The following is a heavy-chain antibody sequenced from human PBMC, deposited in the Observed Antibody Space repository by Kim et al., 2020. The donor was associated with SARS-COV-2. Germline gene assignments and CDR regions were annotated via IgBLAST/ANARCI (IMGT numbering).Heavy chain of an antibody. CDR1: GFTFDDYA. V-gene: IGHV3-9*01. Sequence: GGSLRLSCAASGFTFDDYAMHWVRQALGKGLEWVSGISWNSGSIGYADSVKGRFTISRDNAKNSLYLQMNSLRAEDTALYYCAKDNWFTTGSYGMDVWGQGTTVTVSS. CDR3: AKDNWFTTGSYGMDV. D-gene: IGHD1-1*01. J-gene: IGHJ6*02. CDR2: ISWNSGSI.